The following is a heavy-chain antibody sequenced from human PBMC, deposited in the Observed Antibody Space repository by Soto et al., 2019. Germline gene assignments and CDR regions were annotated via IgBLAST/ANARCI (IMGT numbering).Heavy chain of an antibody. Sequence: SVKVSCKASGGTFSSYAISWVRQAPGQGLEWIGGIIPIFGTANYAQKFQGRVTITADESTSTAYMELSSLRSEDTAVYYCAVEYSRSYNWFDPWGQGTLVTVSS. J-gene: IGHJ5*02. CDR2: IIPIFGTA. D-gene: IGHD6-6*01. V-gene: IGHV1-69*13. CDR3: AVEYSRSYNWFDP. CDR1: GGTFSSYA.